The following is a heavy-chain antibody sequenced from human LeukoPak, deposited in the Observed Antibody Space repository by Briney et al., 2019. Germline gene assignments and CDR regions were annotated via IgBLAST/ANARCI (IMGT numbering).Heavy chain of an antibody. Sequence: GASVKVSCKVSGYTLTELSMHWVRQAPGKGLEWMGGFDPEDGETIYAQKFQGRVTITRDTSASTAYMELSSLRSEDTAVYYCASRSDSSGYSFDYWGQGTLVTVSS. D-gene: IGHD3-22*01. CDR2: FDPEDGET. J-gene: IGHJ4*02. CDR3: ASRSDSSGYSFDY. CDR1: GYTLTELS. V-gene: IGHV1-24*01.